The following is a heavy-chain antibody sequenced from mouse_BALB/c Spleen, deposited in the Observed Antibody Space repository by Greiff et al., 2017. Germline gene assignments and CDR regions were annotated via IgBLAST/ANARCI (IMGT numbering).Heavy chain of an antibody. CDR2: IRNKANGYTT. D-gene: IGHD1-1*01. CDR3: ARAGYGSSPYYFDC. V-gene: IGHV7-3*02. CDR1: GFTFTDYY. J-gene: IGHJ2*01. Sequence: EVKLMESGGGLVQPGGSLRLSCATSGFTFTDYYMSWVRQPPGKALEWLGFIRNKANGYTTEYSASVKGRFTISRDNSQSILYLQMNTLRAEDSATYYCARAGYGSSPYYFDCWGQGTTLTVSS.